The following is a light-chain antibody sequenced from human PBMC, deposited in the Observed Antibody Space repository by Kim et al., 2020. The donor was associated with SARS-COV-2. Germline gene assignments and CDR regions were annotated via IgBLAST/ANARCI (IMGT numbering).Light chain of an antibody. CDR1: NSNIGTYTF. J-gene: IGLJ3*02. V-gene: IGLV2-14*03. CDR3: SSYIRSSSFG. CDR2: DVS. Sequence: GQSITISCTGTNSNIGTYTFVSWYQQQPGKVPKLIIYDVSQRPSGVSFRFSGSKSGNTASLTISGLQAEDEADYYCSSYIRSSSFGFGGGTQLTVL.